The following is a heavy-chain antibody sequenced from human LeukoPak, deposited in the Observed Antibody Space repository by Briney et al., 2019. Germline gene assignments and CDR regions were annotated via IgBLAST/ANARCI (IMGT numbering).Heavy chain of an antibody. J-gene: IGHJ4*02. D-gene: IGHD4-17*01. CDR2: IYYSGST. CDR3: ARDYGDYATYFDY. V-gene: IGHV4-39*02. CDR1: GGSISSSSYY. Sequence: SETLSLTCTVSGGSISSSSYYWGWLRQPPGKGLEWIVSIYYSGSTYYNPSLKSRITISVYTSKNQFSLKLSSVTAADTAVYYCARDYGDYATYFDYWGQGTLVTVSS.